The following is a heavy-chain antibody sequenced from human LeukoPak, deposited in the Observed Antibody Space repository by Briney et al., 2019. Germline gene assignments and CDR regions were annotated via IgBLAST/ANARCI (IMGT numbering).Heavy chain of an antibody. Sequence: GESLKISCKGSGYSFTSYWIGWVRQMPGKGLEWMGIIYPGDSDTRCSPSFQGQVTISADKSISTAYLQWSSLKASDTAMYYCARRVGDGYNSWYFDYWGQGTLVTVSS. CDR2: IYPGDSDT. CDR3: ARRVGDGYNSWYFDY. J-gene: IGHJ4*02. D-gene: IGHD5-24*01. V-gene: IGHV5-51*01. CDR1: GYSFTSYW.